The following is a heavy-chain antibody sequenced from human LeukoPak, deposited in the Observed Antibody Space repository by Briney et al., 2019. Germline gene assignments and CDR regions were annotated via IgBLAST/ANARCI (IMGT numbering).Heavy chain of an antibody. CDR1: GFNFSSQA. Sequence: GRSLRLSCAASGFNFSSQAMHWVRQAPGKGLEWVAVISYDGSFKYYADSVKGLFTLSRDNSKSTLYLQMNSLRPEDTAVYFCARRLGLGSLDVWGQGTMVTVSS. CDR3: ARRLGLGSLDV. CDR2: ISYDGSFK. V-gene: IGHV3-30*04. J-gene: IGHJ3*01. D-gene: IGHD6-19*01.